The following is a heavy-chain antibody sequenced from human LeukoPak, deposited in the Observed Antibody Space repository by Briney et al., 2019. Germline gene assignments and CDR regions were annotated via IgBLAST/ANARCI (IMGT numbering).Heavy chain of an antibody. CDR2: IKTKTDGGTT. Sequence: GGSLRLPCAASGFTFSNAWMSWVRQAPGKGLEWVGQIKTKTDGGTTDSAATVKGRFSISRDDSKNTLYLQMNRLKTEDTAMYYCTTLYGSGNYYWGQGTLVTVSS. V-gene: IGHV3-15*01. CDR3: TTLYGSGNYY. J-gene: IGHJ4*02. CDR1: GFTFSNAW. D-gene: IGHD3-10*01.